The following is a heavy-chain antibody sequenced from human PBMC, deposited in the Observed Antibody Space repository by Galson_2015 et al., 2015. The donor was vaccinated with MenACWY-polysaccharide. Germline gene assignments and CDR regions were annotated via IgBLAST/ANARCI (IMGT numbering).Heavy chain of an antibody. Sequence: SLSLSCAASGFTFSSYGMHWARPAPGKGLEWVAVIWYDGSNNYYADSEKGRFTIARDNSKNTLYLQMDSLRAEDTAVYYCARDGIVVVPAATASYYMDFWGKGTTVTVSS. J-gene: IGHJ6*03. CDR3: ARDGIVVVPAATASYYMDF. CDR1: GFTFSSYG. CDR2: IWYDGSNN. V-gene: IGHV3-33*01. D-gene: IGHD2-2*01.